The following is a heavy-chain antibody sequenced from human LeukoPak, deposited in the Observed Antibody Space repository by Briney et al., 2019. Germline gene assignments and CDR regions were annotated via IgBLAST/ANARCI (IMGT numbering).Heavy chain of an antibody. J-gene: IGHJ4*02. Sequence: PSETLSLTCAVYGGSFSGYYWIWIRQPPGKGLEWIGEINHSGSTNYNPSLKSRVTISVDTSKNQFSLKLSSVTAADTAVYYCARGRPHYDFWSGYFIILDYWGQGTLVTVSS. CDR2: INHSGST. D-gene: IGHD3-3*01. CDR1: GGSFSGYY. V-gene: IGHV4-34*01. CDR3: ARGRPHYDFWSGYFIILDY.